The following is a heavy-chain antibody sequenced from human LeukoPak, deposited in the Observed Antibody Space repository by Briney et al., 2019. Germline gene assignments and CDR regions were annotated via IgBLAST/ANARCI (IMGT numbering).Heavy chain of an antibody. CDR1: GFTFSSYW. V-gene: IGHV3-74*01. CDR3: ARALAAAGTLDAFDI. CDR2: IKSDGSST. D-gene: IGHD6-13*01. J-gene: IGHJ3*02. Sequence: PGGSLRLSCAASGFTFSSYWMHWVRQAPGKGLVWVSRIKSDGSSTNYADSVKGRFTISRDNAKNSLYLQMNSLRAGDTAVYYCARALAAAGTLDAFDIWGQGTMVTVSS.